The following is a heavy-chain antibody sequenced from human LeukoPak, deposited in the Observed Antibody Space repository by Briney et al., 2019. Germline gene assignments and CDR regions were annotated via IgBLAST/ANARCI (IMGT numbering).Heavy chain of an antibody. J-gene: IGHJ4*02. CDR3: GRGVSSYGSGTYALRDYFDY. CDR2: IYYSGST. Sequence: SETLSLTCTVSGGSISSYYWSWIRQPPGKGLEWIGYIYYSGSTNYNPSLKSRVTISVDTSKKQFSLILRSVTAADTAVYYCGRGVSSYGSGTYALRDYFDYWGQGTLVTVSS. V-gene: IGHV4-59*12. D-gene: IGHD3-10*01. CDR1: GGSISSYY.